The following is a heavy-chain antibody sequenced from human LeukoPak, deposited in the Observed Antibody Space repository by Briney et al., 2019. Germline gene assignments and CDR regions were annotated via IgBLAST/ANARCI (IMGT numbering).Heavy chain of an antibody. D-gene: IGHD2-15*01. J-gene: IGHJ6*03. CDR3: ARHVGCSGDSCYSLYYYYYMDV. CDR1: GGSFSGYY. CDR2: INHSGST. V-gene: IGHV4-34*01. Sequence: SETLSLTCAVYGGSFSGYYWSWIRQPPGKGLEWIGEINHSGSTSYNPSLKSRVTISVDTSKNQFSLKLRSVTAADTAVYYCARHVGCSGDSCYSLYYYYYMDVWGKGATVTISS.